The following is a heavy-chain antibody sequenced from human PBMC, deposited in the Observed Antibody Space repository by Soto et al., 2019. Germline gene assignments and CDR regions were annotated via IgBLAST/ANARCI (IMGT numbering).Heavy chain of an antibody. CDR2: IYSGGST. J-gene: IGHJ4*02. D-gene: IGHD6-13*01. Sequence: PGGSLGLSCAASGFTVSSNYMSWVRQAPGKGLEWVSVIYSGGSTYYADSVKGRFTISRDNSKNTLYLQMNSLRAEDTAVYYCVRPGARAAAVFFDYWGQGTLVTVSS. V-gene: IGHV3-66*01. CDR1: GFTVSSNY. CDR3: VRPGARAAAVFFDY.